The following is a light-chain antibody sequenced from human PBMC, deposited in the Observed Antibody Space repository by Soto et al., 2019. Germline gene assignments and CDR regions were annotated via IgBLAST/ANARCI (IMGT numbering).Light chain of an antibody. CDR1: QSVSSSH. Sequence: EIVLTQSPGTLSLSPGERATLSCRASQSVSSSHLAWYQQKPGQAPRLLIYGASSRATGIPDRFSGSGSGTDFTLTISRLEPEDFAVFYCQLYGSSTWTFGQGTKVEIK. CDR2: GAS. CDR3: QLYGSSTWT. J-gene: IGKJ1*01. V-gene: IGKV3-20*01.